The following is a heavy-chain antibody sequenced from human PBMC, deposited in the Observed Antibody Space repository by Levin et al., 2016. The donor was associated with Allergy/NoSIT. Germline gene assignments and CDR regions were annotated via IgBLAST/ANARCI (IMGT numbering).Heavy chain of an antibody. CDR1: GHSGFSFPDHI. CDR3: VREGGSSGHAGYFDT. CDR2: MAITDGVK. V-gene: IGHV3-30*03. D-gene: IGHD1-26*01. J-gene: IGHJ4*02. Sequence: GGSLRLSCAVSGHSGFSFPDHIVHWVRLAAGKGLEWVAVMAITDGVKQYAPSVRGRFTISRDNSKSSVYLQMNDLRIDDTAVYYCVREGGSSGHAGYFDTWGQGALVTVSS.